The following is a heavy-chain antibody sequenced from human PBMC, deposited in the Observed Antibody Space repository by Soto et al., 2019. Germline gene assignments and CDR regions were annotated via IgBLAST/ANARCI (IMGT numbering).Heavy chain of an antibody. CDR2: IYHSGST. Sequence: QLQLQESGSGLVKPSQTLSLTCAVSGGSISSGGYSWSWIRQPPGKGLEWIGYIYHSGSTYYNPSLKSRVTISVARSKNQFSLKLSSVTAADTAVYYCVRAGYDFWSGYYFPYYFDYWGQGTLVTVSS. CDR1: GGSISSGGYS. J-gene: IGHJ4*02. V-gene: IGHV4-30-2*01. CDR3: VRAGYDFWSGYYFPYYFDY. D-gene: IGHD3-3*01.